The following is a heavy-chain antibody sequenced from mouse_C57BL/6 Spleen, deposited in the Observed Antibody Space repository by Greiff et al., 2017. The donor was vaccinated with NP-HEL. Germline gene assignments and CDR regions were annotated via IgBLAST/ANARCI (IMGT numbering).Heavy chain of an antibody. V-gene: IGHV5-12*01. CDR3: ARQGSSYGYFDY. J-gene: IGHJ2*01. CDR1: GFTFSDYY. Sequence: DVMLVESGGGLVQPGGSLKLSCAASGFTFSDYYMYWVRQTPEQRLEWVAYISNGGGSTYYPDTVKGRFTISRDNAKNTMYLQMIRLKSEDTAMYYCARQGSSYGYFDYWGQGTTLTVSS. D-gene: IGHD1-1*01. CDR2: ISNGGGST.